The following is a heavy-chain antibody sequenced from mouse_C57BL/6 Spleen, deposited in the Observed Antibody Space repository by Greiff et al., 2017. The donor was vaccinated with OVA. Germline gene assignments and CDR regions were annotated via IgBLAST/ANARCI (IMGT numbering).Heavy chain of an antibody. CDR2: IDPSDSYT. V-gene: IGHV1-50*01. CDR1: GYTFTNYW. CDR3: ARRVAN. Sequence: VQLQQSGAELVKPGASVKLSCKASGYTFTNYWMQWVKQRPGQGLEWIGEIDPSDSYTNYNQKFKGKATLTVDTSSSTAYMQHSSLTSEDSAVYYCARRVANWGQGTLVTVSA. J-gene: IGHJ3*01.